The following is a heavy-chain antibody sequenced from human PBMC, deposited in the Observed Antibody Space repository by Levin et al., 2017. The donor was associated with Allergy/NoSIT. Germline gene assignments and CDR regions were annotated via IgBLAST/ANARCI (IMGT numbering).Heavy chain of an antibody. CDR1: GYSFTTYW. J-gene: IGHJ6*02. Sequence: GESLKISCEGSGYSFTTYWIGWVRQMPGKGLELMGIIHPSDSDVRYSPSFQGQVTISADRSIRTAYLHWGSLKASDTAKYFWARCVYRLVYGGDYYGMDVWGQGTTVTVSS. D-gene: IGHD3-16*01. V-gene: IGHV5-51*01. CDR3: ARCVYRLVYGGDYYGMDV. CDR2: IHPSDSDV.